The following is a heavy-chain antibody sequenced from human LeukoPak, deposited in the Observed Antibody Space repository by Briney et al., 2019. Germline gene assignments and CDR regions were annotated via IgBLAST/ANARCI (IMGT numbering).Heavy chain of an antibody. D-gene: IGHD4-23*01. CDR2: LNPNSGVT. J-gene: IGHJ4*02. V-gene: IGHV1-2*02. CDR1: GYTFTGYY. Sequence: GASVKVSCKASGYTFTGYYIHRVRQVPGQGLEWMGWLNPNSGVTNYAQKFQGRVTMTRDTSITTAYMELSRLRSDDTALYYCARATTVVNIDYWGQGTLVTVSS. CDR3: ARATTVVNIDY.